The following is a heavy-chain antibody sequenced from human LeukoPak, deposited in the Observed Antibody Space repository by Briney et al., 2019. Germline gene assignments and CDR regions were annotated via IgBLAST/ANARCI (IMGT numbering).Heavy chain of an antibody. Sequence: PGGSLRLSCAASGFTFSSYGMHWVRQAPGKGLEWVAFIRYDGSNKYYADSVKGRLTISRDNAKNSLYLQMNSLRVEDTAVYYCASTRMFDHWGQGTLVTVSS. J-gene: IGHJ4*02. CDR3: ASTRMFDH. D-gene: IGHD2-2*01. CDR1: GFTFSSYG. CDR2: IRYDGSNK. V-gene: IGHV3-30*02.